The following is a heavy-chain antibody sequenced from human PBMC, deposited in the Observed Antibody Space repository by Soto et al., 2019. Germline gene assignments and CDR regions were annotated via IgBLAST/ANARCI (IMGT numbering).Heavy chain of an antibody. Sequence: GGSLRLSCAASGFTFSSYAMSWVRQAPGKGLEYVSAISSNGGSTYYADSVKGRFTISRDNSKNTLYLQMSSLRAEDTAVYYCVKDGGEAGSDYSYYGMDVWGQGTTVTVS. CDR1: GFTFSSYA. CDR3: VKDGGEAGSDYSYYGMDV. J-gene: IGHJ6*02. CDR2: ISSNGGST. D-gene: IGHD6-19*01. V-gene: IGHV3-64D*08.